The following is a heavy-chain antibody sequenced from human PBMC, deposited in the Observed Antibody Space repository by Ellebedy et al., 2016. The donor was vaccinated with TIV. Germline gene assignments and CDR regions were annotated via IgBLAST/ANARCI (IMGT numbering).Heavy chain of an antibody. CDR3: ARSGVGTMVRGAGVDY. J-gene: IGHJ4*02. CDR1: GFTFSSYS. V-gene: IGHV3-21*01. CDR2: ISSSSSYI. Sequence: PGGSLRLSCAASGFTFSSYSMNWVRQAPGKGLEWVSSISSSSSYIYYADSVKGRFTISRDNAKNSLYLQMNSLRAEDTAVYYCARSGVGTMVRGAGVDYWGQGTLVTVSS. D-gene: IGHD3-10*01.